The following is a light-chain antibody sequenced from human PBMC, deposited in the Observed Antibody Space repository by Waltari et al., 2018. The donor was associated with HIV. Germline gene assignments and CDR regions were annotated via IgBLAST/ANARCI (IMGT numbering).Light chain of an antibody. J-gene: IGLJ3*02. Sequence: QTVVTQEPSLTVSPGGTVTLTCASSTGAVTSGYSPNWFQQKPGQAPRALIYGTTNKHSWTPAWFSGSLLGGKAALTLSGVQPEDEAEYYCLLYYGGAWVFGGGTKLTVL. V-gene: IGLV7-43*01. CDR3: LLYYGGAWV. CDR2: GTT. CDR1: TGAVTSGYS.